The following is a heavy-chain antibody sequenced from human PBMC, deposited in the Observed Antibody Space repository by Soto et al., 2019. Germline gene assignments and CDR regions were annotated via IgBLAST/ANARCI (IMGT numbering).Heavy chain of an antibody. D-gene: IGHD6-13*01. CDR3: ASPTAAAGSDY. CDR1: GFTFSSYG. Sequence: PGGSLRLSCAASGFTFSSYGMHWVRQAPGKGLEWVAVISYDGSNKYYADSVKGRFTISRDNSKNTLYLQMNSLRAEDTAVYYCASPTAAAGSDYWGQGTLVTVSS. CDR2: ISYDGSNK. J-gene: IGHJ4*02. V-gene: IGHV3-30*03.